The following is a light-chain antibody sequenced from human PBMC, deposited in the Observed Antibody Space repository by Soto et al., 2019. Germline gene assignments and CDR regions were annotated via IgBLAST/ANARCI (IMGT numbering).Light chain of an antibody. V-gene: IGLV7-46*01. J-gene: IGLJ2*01. CDR1: TGAVTSGHY. Sequence: QAVVTQEPSLTVSPGGTVTLTCASSTGAVTSGHYPYWFQQRPGQAPRTLIYNTFNKHSWTPARFSGSLLGGKAALTLSGAQPEDEADYYFLVSYGDLYVVFGGGTKLTVL. CDR3: LVSYGDLYVV. CDR2: NTF.